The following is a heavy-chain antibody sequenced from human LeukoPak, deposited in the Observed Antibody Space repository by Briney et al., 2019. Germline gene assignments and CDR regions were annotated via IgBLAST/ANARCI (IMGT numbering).Heavy chain of an antibody. J-gene: IGHJ4*02. D-gene: IGHD2-15*01. Sequence: PGGSLRLSCAASGFTFSSYAMHWVRQAPGKGLEWVAVISYDGSNKYYADSVKGRFTISRDNSKNTLYLQMNSLRAEDTAVYCCARNSIGYCSGGSCYGGGDYWGQGTLVTVSS. CDR1: GFTFSSYA. V-gene: IGHV3-30-3*01. CDR2: ISYDGSNK. CDR3: ARNSIGYCSGGSCYGGGDY.